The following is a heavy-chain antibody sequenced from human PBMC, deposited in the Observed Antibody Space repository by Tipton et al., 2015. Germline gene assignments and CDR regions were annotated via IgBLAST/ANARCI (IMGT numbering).Heavy chain of an antibody. CDR3: TRPTTGTAPFDY. D-gene: IGHD4-17*01. CDR2: ISGSSGTI. Sequence: SLRLSCAASGFTFREYIMNWVRQAPGKGLEWISFISGSSGTIYYADSVKGRFTVSRDNAKNSLYLQMNSRRDEDTAVYYCTRPTTGTAPFDYWGRGTQVTVSS. V-gene: IGHV3-48*02. CDR1: GFTFREYI. J-gene: IGHJ4*02.